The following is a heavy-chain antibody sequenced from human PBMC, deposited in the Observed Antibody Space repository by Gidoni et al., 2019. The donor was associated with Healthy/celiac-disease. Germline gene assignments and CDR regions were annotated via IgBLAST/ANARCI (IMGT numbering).Heavy chain of an antibody. CDR2: ISVSGGST. CDR3: AKGYEIVVVPNWFDP. D-gene: IGHD3-22*01. Sequence: EVQLLESGGGLVQPGGSLRLYCAASGFTFSSYAVSWVRQAPGKGLEWVSAISVSGGSTYYADSVNGRFTISRDNSKNTLYLQMNSLRAEDTAVYYCAKGYEIVVVPNWFDPCGQGTLFTVSS. CDR1: GFTFSSYA. V-gene: IGHV3-23*01. J-gene: IGHJ5*02.